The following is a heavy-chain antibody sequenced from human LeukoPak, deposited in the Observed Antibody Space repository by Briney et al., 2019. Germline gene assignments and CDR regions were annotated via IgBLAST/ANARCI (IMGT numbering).Heavy chain of an antibody. D-gene: IGHD2-15*01. CDR3: AKAPAGYSTHRGDYFDY. J-gene: IGHJ4*02. CDR1: GFTFANYA. CDR2: ISWNSGSI. Sequence: PGGSLRLSCAASGFTFANYAMHWVRQVPGKGLEWVSGISWNSGSIGYADSVKGRFTISRDNAKNSLYLQMNSLRAEDTALYYCAKAPAGYSTHRGDYFDYWGQGTLVTVSS. V-gene: IGHV3-9*01.